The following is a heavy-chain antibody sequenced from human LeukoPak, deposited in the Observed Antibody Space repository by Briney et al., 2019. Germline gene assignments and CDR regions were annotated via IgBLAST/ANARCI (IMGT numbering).Heavy chain of an antibody. CDR1: GDSMSSSRFS. CDR2: SYHGGST. Sequence: SETLSLTCDVSGDSMSSSRFSWSWIRQTPGKGLEWIGYSYHGGSTHYNPSLKSRVTISVDRSKKQFSLNLNSMTAADTAVYYCARGGVATIPFDYWGQGTLVTVSS. V-gene: IGHV4-30-2*01. CDR3: ARGGVATIPFDY. D-gene: IGHD5-24*01. J-gene: IGHJ4*02.